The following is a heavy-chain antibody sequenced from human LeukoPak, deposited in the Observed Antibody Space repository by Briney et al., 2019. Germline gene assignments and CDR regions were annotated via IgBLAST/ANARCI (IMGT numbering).Heavy chain of an antibody. CDR2: IIPIFGTA. D-gene: IGHD3-10*01. V-gene: IGHV1-69*05. Sequence: GASVKVSCKTSGGTFNSYAVNWVRQAPGQGLEWMGGIIPIFGTANYAQKFQGRVTITTDESTSTAYMELSSLRSEDTAVYYCASIIRITMVRGGGFDPWGQGTLVTVSS. J-gene: IGHJ5*02. CDR1: GGTFNSYA. CDR3: ASIIRITMVRGGGFDP.